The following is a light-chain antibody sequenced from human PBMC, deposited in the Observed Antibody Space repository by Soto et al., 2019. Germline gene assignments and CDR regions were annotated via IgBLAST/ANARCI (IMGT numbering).Light chain of an antibody. CDR1: SSDIGGYDY. V-gene: IGLV2-14*01. CDR2: DVS. Sequence: QSALTQPASVSGSPGQSITISRTGTSSDIGGYDYVSWYQQYPGKAPKLMIYDVSNRPSGVSDRFSGSKSANTASLTISGLQAEDEADYYCNSYTTSSSLYVFGTGTKVTVL. CDR3: NSYTTSSSLYV. J-gene: IGLJ1*01.